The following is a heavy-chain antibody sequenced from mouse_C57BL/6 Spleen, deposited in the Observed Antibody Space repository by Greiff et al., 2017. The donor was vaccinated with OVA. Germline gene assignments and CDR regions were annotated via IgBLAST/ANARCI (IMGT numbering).Heavy chain of an antibody. CDR3: ARGDYDAYYFDY. Sequence: EVKLQESGGGLVKPGGSLKLSCAASGFTFSDYGMHWVRQAPEKGLEWVAYISSGSSTIYYADTVKGRFTISRDNAKNTLFLQMTSLRSEDTAMYYCARGDYDAYYFDYWGQGTTLTVSS. V-gene: IGHV5-17*01. J-gene: IGHJ2*01. CDR2: ISSGSSTI. CDR1: GFTFSDYG. D-gene: IGHD2-4*01.